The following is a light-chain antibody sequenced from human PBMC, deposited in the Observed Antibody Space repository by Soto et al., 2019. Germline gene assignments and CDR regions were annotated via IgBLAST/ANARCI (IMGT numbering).Light chain of an antibody. CDR1: QGLSRN. CDR2: AAS. CDR3: LSGHSRP. Sequence: DIQMTQSPSSVSASVGDRVTITCRASQGLSRNLAWYQQKPGKAPKLLIYAASNLQSGVPSRFSGSGSGKDFTLTISSLQPEDFATYFCLSGHSRPFGGGTKVEIK. V-gene: IGKV1-12*02. J-gene: IGKJ4*01.